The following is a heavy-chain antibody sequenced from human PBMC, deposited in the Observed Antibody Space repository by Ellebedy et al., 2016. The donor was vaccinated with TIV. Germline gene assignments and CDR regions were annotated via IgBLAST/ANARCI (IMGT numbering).Heavy chain of an antibody. Sequence: SETLSLXXAVYGGSFSDYFWSWIRQPPGKGLEWIGEINHSGSTNYNPSLEGRVTISVDTSKNQFSLKLNSVTAADTAVYYCARGGNWGLAYWGQGTLVTVSS. V-gene: IGHV4-34*01. D-gene: IGHD7-27*01. J-gene: IGHJ4*02. CDR3: ARGGNWGLAY. CDR2: INHSGST. CDR1: GGSFSDYF.